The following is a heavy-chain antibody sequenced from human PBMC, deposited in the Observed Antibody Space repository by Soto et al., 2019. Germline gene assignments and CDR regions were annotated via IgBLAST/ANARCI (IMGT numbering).Heavy chain of an antibody. Sequence: GESLKISCKGSGYSFTSYWIGWVRQMPGKGLEWMGIIYPGDSDTRYSPSFQGQVTISADKSISTAYLQWSSLKASDTAMYYCARHGSSSPVSYYYGMDVWGQGTTVTVSS. V-gene: IGHV5-51*01. CDR3: ARHGSSSPVSYYYGMDV. D-gene: IGHD6-6*01. CDR2: IYPGDSDT. CDR1: GYSFTSYW. J-gene: IGHJ6*02.